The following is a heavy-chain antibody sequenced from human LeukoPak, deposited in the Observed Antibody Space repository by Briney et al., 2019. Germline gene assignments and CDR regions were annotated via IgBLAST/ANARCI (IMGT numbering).Heavy chain of an antibody. Sequence: GESLKISCKGSVYSFTSYWIRCVRQMPGKGLVWVGRIDPSASYTNYSPSFQGHVTISADKPISTAYLQWSSLKASDTAMYYCARREGEGFDPWGQGTLVTVSS. CDR1: VYSFTSYW. CDR2: IDPSASYT. CDR3: ARREGEGFDP. V-gene: IGHV5-10-1*01. D-gene: IGHD3-16*01. J-gene: IGHJ5*02.